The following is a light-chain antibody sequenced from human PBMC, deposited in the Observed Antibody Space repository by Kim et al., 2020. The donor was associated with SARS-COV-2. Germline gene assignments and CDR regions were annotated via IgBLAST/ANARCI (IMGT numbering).Light chain of an antibody. J-gene: IGKJ4*01. CDR2: DMF. Sequence: FLAWYQQKPGQAPRLLIYDMFKRATGIPDRFSGSGSGADFTLTISRLEPEDFAVYYCQQHQDSPLTFGGGTKVDIK. V-gene: IGKV3D-20*02. CDR1: F. CDR3: QQHQDSPLT.